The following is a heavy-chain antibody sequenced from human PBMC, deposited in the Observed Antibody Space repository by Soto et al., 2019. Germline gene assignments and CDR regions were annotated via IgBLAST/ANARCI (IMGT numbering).Heavy chain of an antibody. D-gene: IGHD5-18*01. CDR3: AVYGYGVSAAAS. CDR1: GLTFRNDW. CDR2: INQDGSER. J-gene: IGHJ5*02. V-gene: IGHV3-7*03. Sequence: LRLSCAGSGLTFRNDWLTWVRQAPGKGLEWVANINQDGSERYYVDSVRGRFTISRDNVENSLYLQLNSLRPEDTAVYYCAVYGYGVSAAASWGQGTLVTVSS.